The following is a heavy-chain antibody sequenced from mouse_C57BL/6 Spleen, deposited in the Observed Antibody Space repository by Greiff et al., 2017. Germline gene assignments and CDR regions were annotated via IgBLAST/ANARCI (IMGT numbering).Heavy chain of an antibody. J-gene: IGHJ2*01. Sequence: QVQLQQPGAELVKPGASVKLSCKASGYTFTSYWMQWVKQRPGQGLEWIGKIDPSDSYTNYNQKFKGKATLTVDTSSSTAYMQLSSLTSEDSAVYYCARGDGWYFDYWGQGTTLTVSS. CDR1: GYTFTSYW. V-gene: IGHV1-50*01. D-gene: IGHD3-3*01. CDR3: ARGDGWYFDY. CDR2: IDPSDSYT.